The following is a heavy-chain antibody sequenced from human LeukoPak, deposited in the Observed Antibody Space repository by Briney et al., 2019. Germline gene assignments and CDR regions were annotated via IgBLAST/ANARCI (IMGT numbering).Heavy chain of an antibody. CDR3: ARGYGSGSYRAFDI. CDR1: GFTFSSYA. CDR2: IYSGGST. V-gene: IGHV3-66*01. D-gene: IGHD3-10*01. Sequence: PGGSLRLSCAASGFTFSSYAMHWVRQAPGKGLEWVSVIYSGGSTYYADSVKGRFTISRDNSKNTLYLQMNSLRAEDTAVYYCARGYGSGSYRAFDIWGQGAMVTVSS. J-gene: IGHJ3*02.